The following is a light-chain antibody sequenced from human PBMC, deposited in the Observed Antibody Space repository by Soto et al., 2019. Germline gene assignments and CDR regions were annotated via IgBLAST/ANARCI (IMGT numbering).Light chain of an antibody. CDR1: QDIRND. CDR2: AAS. Sequence: AIQMTQSPSSLSASVGDRVTITCRASQDIRNDLGWNQEKPRQAPKLLIYAASNLQSGVPSRFSGSGSGTDFTLTISSMQPEDFATYYCLQDYNYPWTFGQGTKVEV. J-gene: IGKJ1*01. CDR3: LQDYNYPWT. V-gene: IGKV1-6*01.